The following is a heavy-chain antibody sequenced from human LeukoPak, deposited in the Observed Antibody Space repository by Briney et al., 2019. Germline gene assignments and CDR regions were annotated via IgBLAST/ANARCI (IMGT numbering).Heavy chain of an antibody. CDR2: IYYSGST. CDR1: GGSISSGGYY. CDR3: ARDPLYYYGLGNDYYYYGMDV. J-gene: IGHJ6*02. V-gene: IGHV4-31*03. D-gene: IGHD3-10*01. Sequence: SETLSLTCTVSGGSISSGGYYWSWIRQHPGKGLEWTGYIYYSGSTYYNPSLKSRVTISVDTSKNQFSLKLSSVTAADTAVYYCARDPLYYYGLGNDYYYYGMDVWGQGTTVTVSS.